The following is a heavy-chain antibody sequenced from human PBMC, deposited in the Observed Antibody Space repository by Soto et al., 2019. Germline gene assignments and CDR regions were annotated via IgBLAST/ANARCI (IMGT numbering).Heavy chain of an antibody. CDR1: GFTFSSYS. CDR3: ARGRHHFGDAFDI. D-gene: IGHD3-10*01. CDR2: ISSSSSYI. Sequence: EVQLVESGGGLVKPGGSLRLSCAASGFTFSSYSMNWVRQAPGKGLEWVSSISSSSSYIYYADSVKGRFTISRDNAKNSLYLQMNSLRAEDTAVYYCARGRHHFGDAFDIWGQGTMVTVSS. V-gene: IGHV3-21*01. J-gene: IGHJ3*02.